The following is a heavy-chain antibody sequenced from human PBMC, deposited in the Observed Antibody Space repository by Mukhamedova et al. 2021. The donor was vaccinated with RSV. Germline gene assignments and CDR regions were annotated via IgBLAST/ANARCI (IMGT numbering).Heavy chain of an antibody. D-gene: IGHD2-2*02. J-gene: IGHJ6*02. CDR3: ASEGGAPIRDYYYYGMAV. V-gene: IGHV3-21*01. Sequence: SMNWVRQAPGKGLEWVSSISSSSSYIYYADSVKGRFTISRDNAKNSLYLQMNSLRAEDTAVYYCASEGGAPIRDYYYYGMAVWG. CDR1: S. CDR2: ISSSSSYI.